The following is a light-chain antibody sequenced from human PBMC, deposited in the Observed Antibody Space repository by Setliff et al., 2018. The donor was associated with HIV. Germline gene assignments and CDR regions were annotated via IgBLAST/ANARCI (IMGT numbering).Light chain of an antibody. CDR2: DVS. V-gene: IGLV2-14*03. CDR1: SSDVGGYNY. CDR3: SSYTSSNTGV. Sequence: QSALTQPASVSGSPGQSITISCTGTSSDVGGYNYVSWCQQHPGKAPQLIIYDVSNRPSGVSNRFSGSNSGNTASLTISGLQAEDEADYYCSSYTSSNTGVFGTATKVTVL. J-gene: IGLJ1*01.